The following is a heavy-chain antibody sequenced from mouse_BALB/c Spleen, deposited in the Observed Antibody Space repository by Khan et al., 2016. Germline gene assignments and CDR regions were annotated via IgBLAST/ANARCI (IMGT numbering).Heavy chain of an antibody. Sequence: QVQLQQSGAELVRPGPSVKLSCKASGYTFTSYWINWMKQRPGQGLEWIGNIYPFDRYTNYNQKFKDKATLTVDKSSSPAYMQLSSPTTEDSAIYYSTRGESSMIRGFAYWGQGTLVTVSA. CDR3: TRGESSMIRGFAY. J-gene: IGHJ3*01. V-gene: IGHV1-69*02. D-gene: IGHD2-4*01. CDR2: IYPFDRYT. CDR1: GYTFTSYW.